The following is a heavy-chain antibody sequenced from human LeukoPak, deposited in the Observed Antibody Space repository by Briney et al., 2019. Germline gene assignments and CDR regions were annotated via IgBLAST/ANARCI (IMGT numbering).Heavy chain of an antibody. J-gene: IGHJ4*02. V-gene: IGHV4-39*01. D-gene: IGHD3-10*01. Sequence: PSETLSLTCTVSGGSISSTNYYWGWIRQPPGQGLEWIANIYYTGSTYYNPSLKSRLTISVDSSKDQFSLKLSSVTAADTAVYYCARGIYGSGTYYNFDYWGQGTLVTVSS. CDR3: ARGIYGSGTYYNFDY. CDR2: IYYTGST. CDR1: GGSISSTNYY.